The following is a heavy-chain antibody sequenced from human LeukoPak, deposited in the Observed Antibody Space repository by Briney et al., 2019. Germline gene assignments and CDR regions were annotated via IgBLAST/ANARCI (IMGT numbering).Heavy chain of an antibody. CDR3: ARGYCSGGSCYSYYYYNYMDV. Sequence: PSETLSLTCTVSGGSISSYYWTWIRQPPGKGLEWIGYIYDSVTTHYNPSLRSRVTISVDTSKNQFSLKLSSVTAADTAVYYCARGYCSGGSCYSYYYYNYMDVWGKGTTVTVSS. J-gene: IGHJ6*03. CDR1: GGSISSYY. D-gene: IGHD2-15*01. V-gene: IGHV4-59*12. CDR2: IYDSVTT.